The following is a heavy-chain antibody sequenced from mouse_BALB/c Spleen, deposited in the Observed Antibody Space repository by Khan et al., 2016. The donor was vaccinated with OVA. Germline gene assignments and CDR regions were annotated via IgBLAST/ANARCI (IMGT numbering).Heavy chain of an antibody. J-gene: IGHJ3*01. V-gene: IGHV5-6*01. CDR3: ARLSYYYDGEGFAY. CDR1: GFTFSTYG. Sequence: EVELVESGGDLVKPGGSLKLSCAASGFTFSTYGMSWVRQTPDKRLEWVATISTGGSYTYYPDSVKGRFTISRDNAKNHLYLQMSSLKSEDTAMFYCARLSYYYDGEGFAYWGQGTLVTVSA. CDR2: ISTGGSYT. D-gene: IGHD1-1*01.